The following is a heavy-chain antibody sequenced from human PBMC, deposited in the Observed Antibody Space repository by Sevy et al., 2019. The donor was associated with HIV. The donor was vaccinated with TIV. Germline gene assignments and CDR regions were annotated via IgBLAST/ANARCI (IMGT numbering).Heavy chain of an antibody. CDR1: GFTFSSYS. CDR3: ASQRVYSGYDALDY. CDR2: ISSSSSTI. D-gene: IGHD5-12*01. Sequence: GGSLRLSCAASGFTFSSYSMNWVRQAPGKGLEWVSYISSSSSTIYYADSVKGRFTISRDKAKNSLYLQMNSLRAEDTAVYYCASQRVYSGYDALDYWGQGTLVTVSS. V-gene: IGHV3-48*01. J-gene: IGHJ4*02.